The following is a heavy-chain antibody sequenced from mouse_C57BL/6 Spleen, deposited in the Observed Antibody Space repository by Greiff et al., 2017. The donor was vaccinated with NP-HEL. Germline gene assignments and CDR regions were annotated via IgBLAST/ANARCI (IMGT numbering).Heavy chain of an antibody. CDR1: GFTFSDYG. V-gene: IGHV5-17*01. CDR3: ARGQKGYFDV. Sequence: EVMLVESGGGLVKPGGSLKLSCAASGFTFSDYGMHWVRQAPEKGLEWVAYIRSGSSTIYYADTVKGRFTISRDNAKNTLFLQMTSLRSEDTAMYYCARGQKGYFDVWGTGTTVTVSS. CDR2: IRSGSSTI. J-gene: IGHJ1*03.